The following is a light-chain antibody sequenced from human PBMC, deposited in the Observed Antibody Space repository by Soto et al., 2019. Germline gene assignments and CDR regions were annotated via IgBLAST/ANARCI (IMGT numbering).Light chain of an antibody. Sequence: QSVLTQPPSVSAAPGQTVTISCSGSSSNIGRNYVSWYQQLPGTAPKLLVCDDNKRPSGIPDRFSGSKSGSSATLGITGLQTGDEADYYCGTWDSSLSAVVFGGGTKLTVL. V-gene: IGLV1-51*01. CDR1: SSNIGRNY. CDR3: GTWDSSLSAVV. J-gene: IGLJ2*01. CDR2: DDN.